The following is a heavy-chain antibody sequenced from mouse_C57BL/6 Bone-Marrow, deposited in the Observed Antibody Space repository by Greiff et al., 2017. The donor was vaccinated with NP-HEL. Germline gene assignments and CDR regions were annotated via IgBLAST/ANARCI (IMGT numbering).Heavy chain of an antibody. Sequence: EVMLVESGGGLVKPGGSLKLSCAASGFTFSDYGMHWVRQAPEKGLEWVAYISSGSSTIYYADTVKGRFTISRDNAKNNLYLQMSHLKSEDTAMYYCAKYGSSFYYFDYWGQGTTLTVSS. CDR1: GFTFSDYG. CDR2: ISSGSSTI. J-gene: IGHJ2*01. CDR3: AKYGSSFYYFDY. V-gene: IGHV5-17*03. D-gene: IGHD1-1*01.